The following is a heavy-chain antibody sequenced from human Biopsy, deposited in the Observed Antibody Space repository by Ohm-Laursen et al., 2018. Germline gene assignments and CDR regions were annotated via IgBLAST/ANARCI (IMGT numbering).Heavy chain of an antibody. CDR3: VRGRAY. Sequence: SLRLSCAASGFTVSTTYMCWVRQAPGKGLEWVSIIYLDGNTYYTDSVKGRFTISRDNSKNALYLQMNSLRPADTAKYYCVRGRAYWGQGTLVTVSS. CDR2: IYLDGNT. V-gene: IGHV3-53*01. CDR1: GFTVSTTY. J-gene: IGHJ4*02.